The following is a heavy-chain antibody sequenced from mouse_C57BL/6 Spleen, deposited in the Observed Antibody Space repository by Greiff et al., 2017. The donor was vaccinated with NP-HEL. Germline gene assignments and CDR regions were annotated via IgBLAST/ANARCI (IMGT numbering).Heavy chain of an antibody. CDR1: GYTFTSYW. CDR3: ARPYYYGSSYVGYFDY. CDR2: INPSNGGT. Sequence: QVQLQQSGTELVKPGASVKLSCKASGYTFTSYWMHWVKQRPGQGLEWIGNINPSNGGTNYNEKFKSKATLTVDKSSSTAYMQLSSLTSEDSAVYYCARPYYYGSSYVGYFDYWGQGTTLTVSS. J-gene: IGHJ2*01. D-gene: IGHD1-1*01. V-gene: IGHV1-53*01.